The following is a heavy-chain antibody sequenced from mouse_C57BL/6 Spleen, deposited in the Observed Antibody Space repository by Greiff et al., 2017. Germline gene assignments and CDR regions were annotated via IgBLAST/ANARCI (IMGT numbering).Heavy chain of an antibody. V-gene: IGHV5-16*01. CDR3: ARGLYYFDY. CDR2: INYDGSSH. J-gene: IGHJ2*01. D-gene: IGHD1-1*02. Sequence: EVMLVESEGGLVQPGSSMKLSCTASGFTFSDYYMAWVRQVPEKGLEWVANINYDGSSHYYLAFLQSRFIISRDKAKNILYLQMISLKSEDTATYYCARGLYYFDYWGQGTTLTVSS. CDR1: GFTFSDYY.